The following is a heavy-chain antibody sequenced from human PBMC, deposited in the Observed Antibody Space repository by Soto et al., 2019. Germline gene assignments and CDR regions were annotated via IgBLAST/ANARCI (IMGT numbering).Heavy chain of an antibody. D-gene: IGHD3-3*01. Sequence: SETLSLTCTVSGGSISSSSYYWGWIRQPPGKGLEWIGSIYYSGSTYYNPSLKSRVTISVDTSKNQFSLKLSSVTAADTAVYYCARASHYDFWSGYFRYYYYMDVWGKGTTVTVSS. CDR2: IYYSGST. V-gene: IGHV4-39*07. CDR3: ARASHYDFWSGYFRYYYYMDV. J-gene: IGHJ6*03. CDR1: GGSISSSSYY.